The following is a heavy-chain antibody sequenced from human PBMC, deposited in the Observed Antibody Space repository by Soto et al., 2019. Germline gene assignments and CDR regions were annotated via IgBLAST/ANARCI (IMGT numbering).Heavy chain of an antibody. Sequence: QVQLQESGPGLVKPSQTLSLTCTVSGVSISSCDDFWTWIRQPPGKGLEWIGYIYYSGSTYYNPPRKSRLTMSVDKSKNQFSLKLSSVTAADTDVYYCARDRAKWKDYYYYGMDVWGQGTTVTVSS. J-gene: IGHJ6*02. CDR3: ARDRAKWKDYYYYGMDV. V-gene: IGHV4-30-4*01. CDR1: GVSISSCDDF. D-gene: IGHD1-20*01. CDR2: IYYSGST.